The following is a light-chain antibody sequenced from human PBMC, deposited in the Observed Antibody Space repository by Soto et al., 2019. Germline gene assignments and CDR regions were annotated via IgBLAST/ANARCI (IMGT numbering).Light chain of an antibody. J-gene: IGKJ1*01. CDR3: QQRSNWPRT. Sequence: DIVMTQSPVTLSVSPGERATLSCRASQSVGSYLAWYQQKPGQAPRLLIYDASNRATGIPARFSGSGSGTDFTLTISSLEPEDFAVYYCQQRSNWPRTFGQGTKVDIK. V-gene: IGKV3-11*01. CDR1: QSVGSY. CDR2: DAS.